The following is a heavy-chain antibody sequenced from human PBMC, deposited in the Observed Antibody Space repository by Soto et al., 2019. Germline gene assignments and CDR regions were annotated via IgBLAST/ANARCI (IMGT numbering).Heavy chain of an antibody. D-gene: IGHD2-15*01. CDR3: ARAKTPGLFDY. Sequence: PSETLSLTCAVYGGSFSGYYWTWIRQPPGTGLEWIGEINHSGSTNYNPSLKSRVTISVDTSKNQFSLKLTSVTAADTAVYYWARAKTPGLFDYGGQGPVVPVPS. CDR1: GGSFSGYY. V-gene: IGHV4-34*01. CDR2: INHSGST. J-gene: IGHJ4*02.